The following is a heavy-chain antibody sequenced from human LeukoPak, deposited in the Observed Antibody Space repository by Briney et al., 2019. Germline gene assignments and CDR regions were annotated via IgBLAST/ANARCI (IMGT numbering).Heavy chain of an antibody. J-gene: IGHJ5*02. CDR3: ARRGSSWTKRWFDP. V-gene: IGHV4-34*01. CDR2: INHSGST. D-gene: IGHD6-13*01. Sequence: PSETLSLTCAVYGGSFSGYYWSWIRQPPGKGLEWIGEINHSGSTNYNPSLKSRVTISVGTSKNQFSLKLSSVTAADTAVYYCARRGSSWTKRWFDPWGQGTLVTVSS. CDR1: GGSFSGYY.